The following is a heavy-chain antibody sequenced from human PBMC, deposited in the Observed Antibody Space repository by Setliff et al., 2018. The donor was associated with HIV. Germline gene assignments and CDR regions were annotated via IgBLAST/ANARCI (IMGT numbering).Heavy chain of an antibody. D-gene: IGHD5-18*01. J-gene: IGHJ5*02. CDR1: GDSISGHY. Sequence: TSETLSLTCSVSGDSISGHYWNWIRQSPGRGLEWIGYFYSTRRISYNPSLQTRVTMSIDASKKQFSLRLTSVTAADTAVYHCARGDRGGGYNYGGFWFDPWGQGTLVTVSS. V-gene: IGHV4-59*11. CDR2: FYSTRRI. CDR3: ARGDRGGGYNYGGFWFDP.